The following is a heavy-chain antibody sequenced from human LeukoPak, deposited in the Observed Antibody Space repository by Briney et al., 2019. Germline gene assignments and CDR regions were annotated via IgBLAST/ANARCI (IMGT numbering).Heavy chain of an antibody. CDR3: ARARRCGLNDDYGACFDS. CDR2: IYTAGNI. CDR1: GFTVSSNH. Sequence: GGSLRLSCAASGFTVSSNHVTWVRLPPGRGLEWVSIIYTAGNIYYADSVKGRFTISRDGSKNTVSLQMNSLRGEDTAVYYCARARRCGLNDDYGACFDSWGQGTLVTVSS. V-gene: IGHV3-53*01. J-gene: IGHJ4*02. D-gene: IGHD4-17*01.